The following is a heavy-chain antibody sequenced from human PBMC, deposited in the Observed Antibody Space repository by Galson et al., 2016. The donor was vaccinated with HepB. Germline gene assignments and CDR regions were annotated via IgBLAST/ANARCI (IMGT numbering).Heavy chain of an antibody. CDR2: INPGNGNT. J-gene: IGHJ4*02. Sequence: QSGAAVKKPGESLKISCKASGYDFTSYPMHWVRQAPGQRLDWMGWINPGNGNTKYSQKFQGRVTITTDTPASTAYIELSGLTSEHTAVYYCARDLRFLDWGRGTLVTVSS. CDR1: GYDFTSYP. CDR3: ARDLRFLD. D-gene: IGHD3-3*01. V-gene: IGHV1-3*01.